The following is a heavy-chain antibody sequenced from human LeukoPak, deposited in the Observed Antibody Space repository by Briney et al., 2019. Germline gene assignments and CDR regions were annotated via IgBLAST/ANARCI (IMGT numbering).Heavy chain of an antibody. CDR1: GGTFSSYA. CDR3: ARGGIGCSSTSCYDYFDY. D-gene: IGHD2-2*01. Sequence: VKVSCKASGGTFSSYAISWVRQAPGQGLGWMGGIIPIFGTANYAQKFQGRVTITTDESTSTAYMELSSLRSEDTAVYYCARGGIGCSSTSCYDYFDYWGQGTLVTVSS. J-gene: IGHJ4*02. V-gene: IGHV1-69*05. CDR2: IIPIFGTA.